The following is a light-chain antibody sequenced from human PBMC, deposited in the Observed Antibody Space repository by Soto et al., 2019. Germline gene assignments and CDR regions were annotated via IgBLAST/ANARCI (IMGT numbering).Light chain of an antibody. CDR3: TSYTSSSTYV. J-gene: IGLJ1*01. CDR2: DVS. V-gene: IGLV2-14*03. CDR1: SSDVGGYNF. Sequence: QSALTQPASVSGSPGQSITISCTGTSSDVGGYNFVSWYQHHPGKAPKLIIYDVSNRPSGVSNRFSGSKSGNTASLTISGPQAEDEADYYCTSYTSSSTYVFGTGTKLTVL.